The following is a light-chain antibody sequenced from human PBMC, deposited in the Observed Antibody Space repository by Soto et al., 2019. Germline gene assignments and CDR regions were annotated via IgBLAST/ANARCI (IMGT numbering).Light chain of an antibody. CDR2: EVS. CDR1: SSDVGTYNY. CDR3: TSYTSTIPYV. V-gene: IGLV2-14*01. J-gene: IGLJ1*01. Sequence: QSALTQPASVSGSPGQSITISCTGTSSDVGTYNYVSWYQQHPGKAPKLMIYEVSDRPSGVSPRFSGSKSGNTASLTISGLQVEDEADYFCTSYTSTIPYVFGSGTKLTVL.